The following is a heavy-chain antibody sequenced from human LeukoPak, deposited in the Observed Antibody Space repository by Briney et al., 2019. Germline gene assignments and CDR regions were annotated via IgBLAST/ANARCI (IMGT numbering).Heavy chain of an antibody. J-gene: IGHJ4*02. CDR3: ARGGYGYGPRRGYFDY. CDR2: IYYSGST. Sequence: SETLSLTCTVSGGSISSSSYYWGWIRQPPGKGLEWIGSIYYSGSTYYNPSLKSRVTISVDKSKNQFSLKLSSVTAADTAVYYCARGGYGYGPRRGYFDYWGQGTLATVSS. D-gene: IGHD5-18*01. V-gene: IGHV4-39*07. CDR1: GGSISSSSYY.